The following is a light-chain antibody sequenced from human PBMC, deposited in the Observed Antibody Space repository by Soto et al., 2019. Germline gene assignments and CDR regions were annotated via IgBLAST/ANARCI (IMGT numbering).Light chain of an antibody. CDR3: CSYADITTYV. J-gene: IGLJ1*01. Sequence: QSALTQPASVSGSPGQSITISCTGTSSDVGSYNLVSWYQQHPGKAPKLMIYEDNKRPSGVSNRFSGPKSGNTASLTISGLQAEDEADYYCCSYADITTYVFGSGTKVTVL. V-gene: IGLV2-23*01. CDR2: EDN. CDR1: SSDVGSYNL.